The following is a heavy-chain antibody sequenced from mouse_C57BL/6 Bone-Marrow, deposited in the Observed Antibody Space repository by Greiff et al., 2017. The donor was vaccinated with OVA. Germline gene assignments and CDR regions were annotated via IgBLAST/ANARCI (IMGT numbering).Heavy chain of an antibody. J-gene: IGHJ4*01. CDR2: IRSKSNNYAT. V-gene: IGHV10-1*01. D-gene: IGHD2-4*01. CDR3: VLYDSGAMDY. CDR1: GFSFNTYA. Sequence: DVKLVESGGGLVQPKGSLKLSCAASGFSFNTYAMNWVRQAPGKGLEWVARIRSKSNNYATYYADSVKDRFTISRDDSESMLYLQMNNLKTEDTAMYYCVLYDSGAMDYWGQGTSVTVSS.